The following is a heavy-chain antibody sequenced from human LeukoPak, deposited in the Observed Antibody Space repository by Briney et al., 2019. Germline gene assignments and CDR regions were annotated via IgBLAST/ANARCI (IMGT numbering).Heavy chain of an antibody. J-gene: IGHJ3*02. V-gene: IGHV3-15*01. CDR3: ATERSMVRGVIGFGI. CDR2: IKSKTDGGTT. Sequence: GGSLRLSCAASVYTFSKAWMRSVPQAPGKGLEWVGRIKSKTDGGTTDYAARVKGTFTISRDESKNTLYLQMNSLKTEDTGVYYCATERSMVRGVIGFGIWGEGTMVTVSS. CDR1: VYTFSKAW. D-gene: IGHD3-10*01.